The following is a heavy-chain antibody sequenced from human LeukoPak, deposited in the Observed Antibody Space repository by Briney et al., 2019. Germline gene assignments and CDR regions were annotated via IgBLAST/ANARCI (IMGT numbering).Heavy chain of an antibody. CDR2: ISSSSSNI. D-gene: IGHD6-6*01. J-gene: IGHJ6*03. V-gene: IGHV3-21*06. CDR3: ARGGYSSSSYFYYYMDV. CDR1: GFTLSTYD. Sequence: PGGSLRLSCAASGFTLSTYDMHWVRQAPGKGLEWISYISSSSSNIYDADSMKGRFTPSRDNTKNSLYLQMNSLRDEDTAVYYCARGGYSSSSYFYYYMDVWGKGTTVTVSS.